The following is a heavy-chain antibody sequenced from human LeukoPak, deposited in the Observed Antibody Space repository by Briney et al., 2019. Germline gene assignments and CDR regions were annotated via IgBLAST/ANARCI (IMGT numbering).Heavy chain of an antibody. D-gene: IGHD3-3*01. CDR2: ISSSGSTI. J-gene: IGHJ6*02. CDR1: GFTFSDYY. V-gene: IGHV3-11*01. Sequence: GGSLRLSCAASGFTFSDYYMSWIRQAPGKGLEWVSYISSSGSTIYYADSVKGRFTISRDNAKNSLYLQMNSLRAEDTAVYYCARDGREYDFWSSYHYYYYGMDVWGQGTTVTVSS. CDR3: ARDGREYDFWSSYHYYYYGMDV.